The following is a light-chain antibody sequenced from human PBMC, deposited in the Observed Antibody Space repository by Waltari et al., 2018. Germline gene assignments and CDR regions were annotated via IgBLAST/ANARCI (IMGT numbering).Light chain of an antibody. Sequence: QSVLTQPPSASGAPGQRVTISCSGGSSNIGSNTVNWYQQLPGTAPKLLVHSHNHRPSGFPDRFSGSQSGTSASLAISGLQSEDETDYYCAAWDDSLNGPVFGGGTKLTIL. J-gene: IGLJ3*02. CDR3: AAWDDSLNGPV. CDR1: SSNIGSNT. V-gene: IGLV1-44*01. CDR2: SHN.